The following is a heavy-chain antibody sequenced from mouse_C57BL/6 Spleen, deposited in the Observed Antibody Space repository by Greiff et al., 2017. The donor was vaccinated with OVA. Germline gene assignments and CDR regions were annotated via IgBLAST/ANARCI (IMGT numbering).Heavy chain of an antibody. Sequence: QVQLKQPGAELVKPGASVKMSCKASGYTFTSYWITWVKQRPGQGLEWIGDIYPGSGSTNYNEKFKSTATLTVDTSSSTAYMQLSSLTSEDSAVYYCASYGSSYAWFAYWGQGTLVTVSA. CDR2: IYPGSGST. V-gene: IGHV1-55*01. CDR3: ASYGSSYAWFAY. CDR1: GYTFTSYW. D-gene: IGHD1-1*01. J-gene: IGHJ3*01.